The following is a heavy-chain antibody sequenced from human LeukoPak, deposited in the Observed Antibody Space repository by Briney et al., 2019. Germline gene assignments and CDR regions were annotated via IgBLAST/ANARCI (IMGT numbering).Heavy chain of an antibody. D-gene: IGHD6-13*01. CDR2: MNPNSGKT. CDR3: ARDLSSSWGPGGYYSDY. CDR1: GYTFTSYD. J-gene: IGHJ4*02. Sequence: ASVKASCKPSGYTFTSYDINWVRQGTGHRLEWVGWMNPNSGKTGYAKKFQRRVTMTRDTSTSTVYMELSSLRSEDTAVYYCARDLSSSWGPGGYYSDYWGQGTLVTVSS. V-gene: IGHV1-8*01.